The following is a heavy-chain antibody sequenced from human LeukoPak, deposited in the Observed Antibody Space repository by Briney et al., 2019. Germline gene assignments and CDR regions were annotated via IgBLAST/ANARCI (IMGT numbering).Heavy chain of an antibody. CDR1: GFTFSSHS. D-gene: IGHD6-19*01. Sequence: GGSLRLSCAASGFTFSSHSMNWVRQAPGKGLQWVSLISWDGGSTYYTDSVKGRFTISRDNSKDSLYLQMNSLRAEDTALYYCTKGPSLYSSYYYYMDVWGKGTTVTVSS. CDR2: ISWDGGST. V-gene: IGHV3-43D*03. CDR3: TKGPSLYSSYYYYMDV. J-gene: IGHJ6*03.